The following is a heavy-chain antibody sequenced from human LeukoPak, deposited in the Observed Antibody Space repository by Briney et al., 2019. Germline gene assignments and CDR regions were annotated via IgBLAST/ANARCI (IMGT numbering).Heavy chain of an antibody. V-gene: IGHV3-7*01. D-gene: IGHD6-13*01. CDR3: ATTLNVATAGYF. Sequence: GGSLRLSCAASGFTFSNVWMSWVRQAPGKGLEWVANIKQDGSEKYYVDSVKGRFTISRDNAKNSLYLQMSSLRAEDTAVYYCATTLNVATAGYFLGQGTLVTVSS. CDR1: GFTFSNVW. CDR2: IKQDGSEK. J-gene: IGHJ4*02.